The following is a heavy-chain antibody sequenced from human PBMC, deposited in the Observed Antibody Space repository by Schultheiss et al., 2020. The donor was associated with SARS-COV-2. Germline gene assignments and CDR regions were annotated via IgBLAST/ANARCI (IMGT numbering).Heavy chain of an antibody. V-gene: IGHV3-23*01. CDR3: AREISSSWYYFDY. CDR1: GFTFSSYA. D-gene: IGHD6-13*01. J-gene: IGHJ4*02. CDR2: ISGSGGST. Sequence: GGSLRLSCAASGFTFSSYAMSWVRQAPGKGLEWVSAISGSGGSTYYADSVKGRFTISRDNAKNSLYLQMNSLRDEDTAVYYCAREISSSWYYFDYWGQGTLVTVSS.